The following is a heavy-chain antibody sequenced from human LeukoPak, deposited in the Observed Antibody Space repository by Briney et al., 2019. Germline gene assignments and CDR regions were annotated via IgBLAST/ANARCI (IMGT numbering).Heavy chain of an antibody. CDR2: IRYDGSNK. V-gene: IGHV3-30*02. CDR1: GFTFSSYG. J-gene: IGHJ4*02. CDR3: ARYGIAVAGYDY. Sequence: PGGSLRLSCAASGFTFSSYGMHWVRQAPGKGLEWVAFIRYDGSNKYYADSVKGRFTISRDSSKNTLYLQMNSLRAEDTAVYYCARYGIAVAGYDYWGQGTLVTVSS. D-gene: IGHD6-19*01.